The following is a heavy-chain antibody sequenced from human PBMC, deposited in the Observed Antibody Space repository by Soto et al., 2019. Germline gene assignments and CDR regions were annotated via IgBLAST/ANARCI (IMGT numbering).Heavy chain of an antibody. D-gene: IGHD2-2*01. CDR2: INAGNGAT. CDR1: GYAFTSSA. Sequence: ASVKVSCKASGYAFTSSAINWVRQAPGQRLEWVGWINAGNGATTYSQNFKGRVTITRDTSANTASMELRSLKSEDTAVFYCARFCSSSLCYAAFDYWGQGTLVTVSS. V-gene: IGHV1-3*01. J-gene: IGHJ4*01. CDR3: ARFCSSSLCYAAFDY.